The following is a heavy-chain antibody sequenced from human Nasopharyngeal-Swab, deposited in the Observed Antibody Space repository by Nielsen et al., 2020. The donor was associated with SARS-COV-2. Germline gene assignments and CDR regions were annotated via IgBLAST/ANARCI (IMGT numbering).Heavy chain of an antibody. CDR3: ARDLSGVRGFYYYYGMDV. CDR1: GFTFSSYS. CDR2: ISSSSSYI. V-gene: IGHV3-21*01. J-gene: IGHJ6*02. D-gene: IGHD3-10*01. Sequence: GESLKISRAASGFTFSSYSMNWVRQAPGKGLEWVSSISSSSSYIYYADSVKGRFTISRDNAKNSLYLQMNSLRAEDTAVYYCARDLSGVRGFYYYYGMDVWGQGTTVTVSS.